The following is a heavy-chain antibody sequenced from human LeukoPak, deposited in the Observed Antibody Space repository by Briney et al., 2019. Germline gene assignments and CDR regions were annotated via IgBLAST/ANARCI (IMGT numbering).Heavy chain of an antibody. J-gene: IGHJ6*03. CDR3: ARDYLGGDPHDYYYYYMDV. CDR1: GFTFGDFA. V-gene: IGHV3-49*03. D-gene: IGHD4-17*01. Sequence: GGSLRLSCTTTGFTFGDFAMSWFRQAPGKGLEWVGFIRSVNYGGAVEYAASVKGRFTISRDDSRRVAYLQMDGLRTEDTALYYCARDYLGGDPHDYYYYYMDVWGKGTTVTVSS. CDR2: IRSVNYGGAV.